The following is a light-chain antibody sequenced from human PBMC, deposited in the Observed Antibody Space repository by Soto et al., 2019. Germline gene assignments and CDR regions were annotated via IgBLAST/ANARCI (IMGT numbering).Light chain of an antibody. Sequence: EIVLTQSPGTLSLSPGERATLSCRDIPSVSSRFLAWYQQKPGQAPRLLIYGASSRATGIPDRFSGSGSGTYFTRTISRLETEDLAVYFCQQYGSSRTWTFGLGTQVEIK. CDR1: PSVSSRF. J-gene: IGKJ1*01. V-gene: IGKV3-20*01. CDR2: GAS. CDR3: QQYGSSRTWT.